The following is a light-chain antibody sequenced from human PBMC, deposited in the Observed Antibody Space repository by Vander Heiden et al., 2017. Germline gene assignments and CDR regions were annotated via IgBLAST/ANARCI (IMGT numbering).Light chain of an antibody. CDR2: DVT. CDR3: SSYTSSSTFVL. CDR1: SSDIGGYNF. J-gene: IGLJ2*01. Sequence: QSALTQPASVSGSPGQSIPLSCTGTSSDIGGYNFVSWYQHHPGKAPKLLIFDVTNRPSGVSNRFSGSKSGNTASLTISGLQAEDEADYFCSSYTSSSTFVLFGGGTKLTVL. V-gene: IGLV2-14*03.